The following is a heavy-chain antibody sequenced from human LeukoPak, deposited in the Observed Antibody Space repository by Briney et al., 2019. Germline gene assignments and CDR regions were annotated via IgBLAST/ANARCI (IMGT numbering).Heavy chain of an antibody. D-gene: IGHD6-19*01. CDR2: ISYDGSNK. J-gene: IGHJ6*02. V-gene: IGHV3-30*18. CDR1: GLTFSSYG. Sequence: GGSLRLSCAASGLTFSSYGMHWVRQAPGKGLEWVAVISYDGSNKYYADSVKGRFTISRDDSKNTLYLQMNSLRAEDAAVYYCAKTYSSGWFYYYYGMDVWGQGTTVTVSS. CDR3: AKTYSSGWFYYYYGMDV.